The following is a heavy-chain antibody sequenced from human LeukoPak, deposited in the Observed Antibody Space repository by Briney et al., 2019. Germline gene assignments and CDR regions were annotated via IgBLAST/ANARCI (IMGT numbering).Heavy chain of an antibody. CDR1: GASISSGGYS. J-gene: IGHJ4*02. V-gene: IGHV4-31*03. D-gene: IGHD3-3*01. CDR2: YYYTGST. Sequence: SWTLSLTCTVSGASISSGGYSWSWVRQHPGKGLEWIGCYYYTGSTFYNPSLERRVTISVATSKNQFSLKVSSVTAADTAVYFCARTTTIFGALGYFDYWGQGTLVTVS. CDR3: ARTTTIFGALGYFDY.